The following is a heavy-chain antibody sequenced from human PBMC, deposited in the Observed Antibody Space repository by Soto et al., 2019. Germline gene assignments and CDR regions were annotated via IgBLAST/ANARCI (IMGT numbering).Heavy chain of an antibody. Sequence: QVQLVQSGAEVKKPGSSVKVSCKASGGTFSSYAISWVRQAPGQGLEWMGGIIPIFGTANYAQKFQGRVTITADESTSTAYMELSSLRSEDTAVYYCARDPGAARPEGQGAFDFWGQGTMVTVSS. J-gene: IGHJ3*01. CDR1: GGTFSSYA. CDR2: IIPIFGTA. D-gene: IGHD6-6*01. CDR3: ARDPGAARPEGQGAFDF. V-gene: IGHV1-69*01.